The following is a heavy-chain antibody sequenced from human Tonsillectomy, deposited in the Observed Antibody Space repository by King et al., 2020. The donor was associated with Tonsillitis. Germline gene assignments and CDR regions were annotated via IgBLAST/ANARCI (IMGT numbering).Heavy chain of an antibody. J-gene: IGHJ4*02. Sequence: VQLVESGGGVVQPGRSLRLSCAASGFTFRNYGMHWVRQAPGKGLEGVAVISYDLTNKYYADSVKGRFTISRDNSKNTLSLQMNSLRAEDTAVYYCAKMGDFWSGYSDYWGQGTQVTVSS. V-gene: IGHV3-30*18. CDR1: GFTFRNYG. CDR3: AKMGDFWSGYSDY. CDR2: ISYDLTNK. D-gene: IGHD3-3*01.